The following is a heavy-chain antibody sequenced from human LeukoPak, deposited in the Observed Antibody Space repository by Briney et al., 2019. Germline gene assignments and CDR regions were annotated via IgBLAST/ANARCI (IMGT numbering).Heavy chain of an antibody. D-gene: IGHD3-10*01. CDR3: AAFFGSGTYFIDY. J-gene: IGHJ4*02. CDR2: ISGSAETT. Sequence: GGSLRLSCAASGFTFSNYVMTWVRQAPGKWLEWVSTISGSAETTYYADSVKGRFTVSRDNSKNTLYLQMNSLKAEDTAVYYCAAFFGSGTYFIDYWGQGTLVSVSS. V-gene: IGHV3-23*01. CDR1: GFTFSNYV.